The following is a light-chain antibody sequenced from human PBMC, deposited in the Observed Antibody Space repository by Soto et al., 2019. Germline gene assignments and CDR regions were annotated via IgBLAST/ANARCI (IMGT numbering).Light chain of an antibody. CDR2: WAS. CDR3: QQCYTTPVT. Sequence: EIVMTPSPDSLAVSLGERATINCKTTHPRLDGSNYLAWYQQKPGQTPEFLIYWASTRESGVPARFSGSGSGTDFTLTIGSLQAEDVAVYYCQQCYTTPVTFGQGTKVEIK. V-gene: IGKV4-1*01. CDR1: HPRLDGSNY. J-gene: IGKJ1*01.